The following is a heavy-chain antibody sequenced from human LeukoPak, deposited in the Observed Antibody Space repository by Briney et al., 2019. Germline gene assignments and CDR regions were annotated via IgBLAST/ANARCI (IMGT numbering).Heavy chain of an antibody. V-gene: IGHV3-30*02. CDR3: VRGYSNSGGDY. CDR1: GFSFSNYG. Sequence: GGSLRLSCAASGFSFSNYGMHWVRQAPGKGLEWVAFIRYDGSYMYHIDSVKGRFTISRDNSKNTLYLQMNSLRAEDTVVYYCVRGYSNSGGDYWGQGTLVTVSS. CDR2: IRYDGSYM. J-gene: IGHJ4*02. D-gene: IGHD6-6*01.